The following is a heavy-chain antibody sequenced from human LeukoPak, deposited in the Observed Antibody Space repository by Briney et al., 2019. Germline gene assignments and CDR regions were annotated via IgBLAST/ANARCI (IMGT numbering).Heavy chain of an antibody. V-gene: IGHV3-53*01. J-gene: IGHJ4*02. Sequence: GGSLRLSCAASRFTVSSNYMSWVRQAPGKGLEWVSVIYSGGSTYYADSVKGRFTISRDNSKNTLYLQMNSLRAEDTAVYYCAKDHRGRPYYFDYWGQGTLVTVSS. CDR1: RFTVSSNY. CDR2: IYSGGST. CDR3: AKDHRGRPYYFDY. D-gene: IGHD5-24*01.